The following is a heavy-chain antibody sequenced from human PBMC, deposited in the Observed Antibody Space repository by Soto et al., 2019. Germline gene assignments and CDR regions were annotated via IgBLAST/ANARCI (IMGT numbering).Heavy chain of an antibody. V-gene: IGHV4-4*02. Sequence: SETLSLTCAVSGGSISSSNWWSWVRQPPGKGLEWIGEIYHSGSTNYNPSLRSRVTISVDKSKNQFSLKLSSVTAADTAVYYCARMSTEARRYYYGMDVWGQGTTVTVSS. CDR3: ARMSTEARRYYYGMDV. D-gene: IGHD6-6*01. J-gene: IGHJ6*02. CDR1: GGSISSSNW. CDR2: IYHSGST.